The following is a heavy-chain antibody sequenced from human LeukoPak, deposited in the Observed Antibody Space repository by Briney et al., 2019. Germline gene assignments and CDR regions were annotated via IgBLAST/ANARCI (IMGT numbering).Heavy chain of an antibody. V-gene: IGHV3-23*01. Sequence: GGSLRLSCAASGFTFSSYAMSWVRQAPGKGLEWVSAISGSGDSTYYADSVKGRFTISRDNSKNTLYLQMNSLRAEDTAVYYCAKESQRELRYFDWIPDYWGQGTLVTVSS. CDR2: ISGSGDST. D-gene: IGHD3-9*01. CDR1: GFTFSSYA. J-gene: IGHJ4*02. CDR3: AKESQRELRYFDWIPDY.